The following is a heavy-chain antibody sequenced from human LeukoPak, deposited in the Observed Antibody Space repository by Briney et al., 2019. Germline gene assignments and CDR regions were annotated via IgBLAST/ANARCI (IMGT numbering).Heavy chain of an antibody. V-gene: IGHV4-59*01. Sequence: PSETLPLTCTVSGGSISSYYWSWIRQPPGKGLEWIGYIYYSGSTNYNPSLKSRVTISVDTSKNQFSLKLSSVTAADTAVYYCTRHYYDILTGYPNAYNWFDPWGQGTLVTVSS. CDR3: TRHYYDILTGYPNAYNWFDP. CDR2: IYYSGST. CDR1: GGSISSYY. D-gene: IGHD3-9*01. J-gene: IGHJ5*02.